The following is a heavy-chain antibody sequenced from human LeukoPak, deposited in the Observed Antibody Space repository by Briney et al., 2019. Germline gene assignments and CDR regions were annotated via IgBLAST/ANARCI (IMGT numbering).Heavy chain of an antibody. V-gene: IGHV3-20*04. CDR3: AREREAVAGKGVYFDY. D-gene: IGHD6-19*01. Sequence: GGSLRLSCAASGFTFDDYGMSWVRQAPGKGLEWVSGINWNGGSTGYADSVNGRFTISRDNAKNSLYLQMNSLRAEDTALYYCAREREAVAGKGVYFDYWGQGTLVTVSS. J-gene: IGHJ4*02. CDR2: INWNGGST. CDR1: GFTFDDYG.